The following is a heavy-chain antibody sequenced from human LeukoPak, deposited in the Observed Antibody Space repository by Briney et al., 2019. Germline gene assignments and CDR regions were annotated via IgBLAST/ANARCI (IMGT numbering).Heavy chain of an antibody. Sequence: SETLSLTCTVPGGSISSYYWSWIRQPPGKGLEWIGYSHYSGSTNLNPSLKSRVTMSVDTSKNQFSLKLSSVTAADTAVYYCAGHDSNFGSGSYPLGYWGQGTLVTVSS. CDR2: SHYSGST. CDR1: GGSISSYY. CDR3: AGHDSNFGSGSYPLGY. D-gene: IGHD3-10*01. V-gene: IGHV4-59*08. J-gene: IGHJ4*02.